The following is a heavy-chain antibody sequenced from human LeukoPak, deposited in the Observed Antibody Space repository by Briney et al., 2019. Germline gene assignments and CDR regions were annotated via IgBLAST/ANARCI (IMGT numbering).Heavy chain of an antibody. V-gene: IGHV1-2*02. J-gene: IGHJ4*02. Sequence: ASVKVSCKASGYTFTDYYMHWVRQAPGQGLEWMGWINPNSGDTNHAQNFQGRVTLTRDTSISTAYMELSSLRSDDTAVYYCARDSVDGSGTYYSDSPDYWGQGTLVTVSS. CDR3: ARDSVDGSGTYYSDSPDY. CDR2: INPNSGDT. CDR1: GYTFTDYY. D-gene: IGHD3-10*01.